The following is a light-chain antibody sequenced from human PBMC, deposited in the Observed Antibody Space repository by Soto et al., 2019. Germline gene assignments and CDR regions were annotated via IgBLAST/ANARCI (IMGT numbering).Light chain of an antibody. CDR3: AAWDDSLSGQVV. V-gene: IGLV1-47*01. CDR2: RNN. CDR1: SSNIGSNS. J-gene: IGLJ3*02. Sequence: QSALTQPPSASGTPGQRVTISCSGSSSNIGSNSVYWYQQLPGTAPKLLIYRNNQRPSGVPDRFSGSKSGTSASLAISGLRSEDEADYYCAAWDDSLSGQVVFGGGTKLTVL.